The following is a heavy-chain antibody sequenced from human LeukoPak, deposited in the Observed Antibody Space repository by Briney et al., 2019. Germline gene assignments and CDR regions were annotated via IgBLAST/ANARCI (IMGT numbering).Heavy chain of an antibody. V-gene: IGHV3-21*01. D-gene: IGHD3-10*01. J-gene: IGHJ6*02. CDR2: ISSSSSYI. CDR1: GFTFSSYS. Sequence: GGSLRLSCAASGFTFSSYSMNWVRQAPGKGLEWVSSISSSSSYIYYADSVKGRFTISRDNAKNSLYLQMNSLRAEDTAVYYCARDLKHMDRGVINDYYYGMDVWGQGTTVTVSS. CDR3: ARDLKHMDRGVINDYYYGMDV.